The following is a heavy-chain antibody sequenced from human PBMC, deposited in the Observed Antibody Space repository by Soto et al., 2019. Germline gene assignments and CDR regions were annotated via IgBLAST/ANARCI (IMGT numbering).Heavy chain of an antibody. D-gene: IGHD2-21*02. CDR1: GFTFSVYV. CDR3: ASLGVGDWANYYYYYGMDV. V-gene: IGHV3-23*01. Sequence: EVQLLESGGGFVQPGGSLRLSCAATGFTFSVYVMTWVRQAPGKGLEWVSAVTANGGSTYSADSVKGRFTISRDNSKKTLFLQMNSLRAEDTAVYYCASLGVGDWANYYYYYGMDVWGQGTTVTASS. J-gene: IGHJ6*02. CDR2: VTANGGST.